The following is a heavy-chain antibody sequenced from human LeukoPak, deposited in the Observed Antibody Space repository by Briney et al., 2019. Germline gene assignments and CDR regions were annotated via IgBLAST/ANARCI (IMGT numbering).Heavy chain of an antibody. CDR2: ISAHDGDT. Sequence: ASVKVSCKASGYTFSSYSISWMRQAPGQGLEWMGWISAHDGDTNYAQKFQGRVTLTTDTSTRTAYMELSALRSDDTAVYFCARPLPYYYDSSGRYAFDVWGQGTMVTVSS. CDR1: GYTFSSYS. J-gene: IGHJ3*01. CDR3: ARPLPYYYDSSGRYAFDV. D-gene: IGHD3-22*01. V-gene: IGHV1-18*01.